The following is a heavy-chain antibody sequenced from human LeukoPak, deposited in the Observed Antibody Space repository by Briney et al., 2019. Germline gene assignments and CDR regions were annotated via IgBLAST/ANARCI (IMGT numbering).Heavy chain of an antibody. CDR1: GFTFSHSG. J-gene: IGHJ4*02. CDR2: IWFDGGKT. V-gene: IGHV3-33*01. D-gene: IGHD5-24*01. Sequence: SLRHSCAASGFTFSHSGMHWVREAPHKGLESVGVIWFDGGKTHYPDSVKGRLSISRDNYKKPLYLQMNSQRADDTAGYYCVRGSGGDGYSYWGDYWGQGTLVSVSP. CDR3: VRGSGGDGYSYWGDY.